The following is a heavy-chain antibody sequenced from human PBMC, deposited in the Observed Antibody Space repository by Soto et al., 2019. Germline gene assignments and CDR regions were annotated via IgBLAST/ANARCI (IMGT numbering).Heavy chain of an antibody. CDR3: AREVASYDRSGFFDY. CDR1: GFIFSNSA. Sequence: GGSLRLSCAGSGFIFSNSAFHRVRQAPGKGLEWVALISYDGNNKYYADSVKGRFTISRDNSKNTLYLQMHSLRADDTAVYYCAREVASYDRSGFFDYWGQGALVTVSS. V-gene: IGHV3-30-3*01. CDR2: ISYDGNNK. D-gene: IGHD3-22*01. J-gene: IGHJ4*02.